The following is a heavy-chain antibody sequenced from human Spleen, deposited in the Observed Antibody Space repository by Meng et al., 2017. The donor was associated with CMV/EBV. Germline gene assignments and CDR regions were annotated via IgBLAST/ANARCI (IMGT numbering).Heavy chain of an antibody. CDR3: ARTMVRGVIIESATFDY. Sequence: QAQSQQWGAGLLKPSETLSPTCAVYGGSFSGYYWSWIRQPPGKGLEWIGEINHSGSTNYNPSLKSRVTISVDTSKNQFSLKLSSVTAADTAVYYCARTMVRGVIIESATFDYWGQGTLVTVSS. D-gene: IGHD3-10*01. CDR1: GGSFSGYY. J-gene: IGHJ4*02. CDR2: INHSGST. V-gene: IGHV4-34*01.